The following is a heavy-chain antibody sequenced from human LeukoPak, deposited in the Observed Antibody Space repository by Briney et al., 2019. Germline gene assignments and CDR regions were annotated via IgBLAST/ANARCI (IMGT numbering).Heavy chain of an antibody. J-gene: IGHJ4*02. CDR1: GDSVSSDRAG. CDR3: ARDLTLVKVAVAGFDY. V-gene: IGHV6-1*01. D-gene: IGHD6-19*01. CDR2: TYYRSKWYN. Sequence: SQTLSLTCAISGDSVSSDRAGWNWIRQSPSRGLEWLGRTYYRSKWYNDYAVSVKSRTTINPDTSKNQFSLQLNSVTPEDTAVYYCARDLTLVKVAVAGFDYWGQGTLVTVSS.